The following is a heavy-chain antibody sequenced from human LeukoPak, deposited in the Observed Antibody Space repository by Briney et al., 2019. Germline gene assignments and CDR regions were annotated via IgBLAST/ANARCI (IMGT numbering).Heavy chain of an antibody. CDR1: GYNFNSYT. CDR2: VSTSNGDT. Sequence: GASVKVSCKTSGYNFNSYTINWVRQAPGQGLEWMGWVSTSNGDTSYADKFQGRVTMTTETVTKTAYMELRRLRAGDTAMYFWARVSDTAMVTPGFDSWGQGTLVTVSS. D-gene: IGHD5-18*01. J-gene: IGHJ4*02. CDR3: ARVSDTAMVTPGFDS. V-gene: IGHV1-18*01.